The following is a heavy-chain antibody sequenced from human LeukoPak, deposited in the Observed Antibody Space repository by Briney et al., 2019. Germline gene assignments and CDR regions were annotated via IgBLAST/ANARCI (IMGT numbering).Heavy chain of an antibody. CDR1: GGSISSYY. D-gene: IGHD3-10*01. Sequence: SETLSLTCTVSGGSISSYYWSWIRQPPGKGLEWIGYIYYSGSTNYNPSLKSRVTISVDTSKNQFSLKLSSVTAADTAVYYCARVRMVRGVIIELFDYWGQGTLVTVSS. J-gene: IGHJ4*02. CDR3: ARVRMVRGVIIELFDY. V-gene: IGHV4-59*12. CDR2: IYYSGST.